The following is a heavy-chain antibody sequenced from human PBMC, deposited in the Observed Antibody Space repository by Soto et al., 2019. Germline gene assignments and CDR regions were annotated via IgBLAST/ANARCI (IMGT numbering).Heavy chain of an antibody. CDR2: INHSGST. CDR3: AREYYDILTGYPGSGMDV. V-gene: IGHV4-34*01. D-gene: IGHD3-9*01. Sequence: SETLSLTCTVYGGSFSGYYWSWIRQPPGKGLEWIGEINHSGSTNYNPSLKSRVTISVDTSKNQFSLKLSSVTAADTAVYYCAREYYDILTGYPGSGMDVWGQGTTVTVSS. J-gene: IGHJ6*02. CDR1: GGSFSGYY.